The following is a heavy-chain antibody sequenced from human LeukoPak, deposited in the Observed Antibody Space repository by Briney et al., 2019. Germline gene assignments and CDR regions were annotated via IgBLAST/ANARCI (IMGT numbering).Heavy chain of an antibody. V-gene: IGHV4-39*07. D-gene: IGHD3-22*01. Sequence: SETLSLTCTVSGDSISSSSYYWGWIRQPPGKGLEWIGTIYYSGNTYYSPSLKSRVTVSVDTSKNQFSLKLTSVTAADTAVYYCARDHNDSSGYPYDAFDIWGQGTMVTVSS. CDR1: GDSISSSSYY. CDR3: ARDHNDSSGYPYDAFDI. CDR2: IYYSGNT. J-gene: IGHJ3*02.